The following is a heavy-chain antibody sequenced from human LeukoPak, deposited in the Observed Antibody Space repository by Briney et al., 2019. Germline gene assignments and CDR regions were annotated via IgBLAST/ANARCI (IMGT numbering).Heavy chain of an antibody. J-gene: IGHJ5*02. CDR3: ARGANYAKLFNWFDP. CDR1: GGTFSSYA. D-gene: IGHD2-8*01. Sequence: ASVKVSCKASGGTFSSYAISWVRQAPGQGLEWMGGIIPIFGTANYAQKFQGRVTITADKSTSTAYMELSSLRSEDTAVYYCARGANYAKLFNWFDPWGQGTLVTVSS. V-gene: IGHV1-69*06. CDR2: IIPIFGTA.